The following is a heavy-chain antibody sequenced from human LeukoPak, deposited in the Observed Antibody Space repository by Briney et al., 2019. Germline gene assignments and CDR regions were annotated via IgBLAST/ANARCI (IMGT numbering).Heavy chain of an antibody. D-gene: IGHD6-19*01. CDR3: ARHTVAGTEGADY. J-gene: IGHJ4*02. Sequence: PSETLSLTCTVSGGSISSSSYYWGWIRQPPGKGLEWIGSIYYSGSTYYNPSLKSRATISVDTSKNQSSLKLSSVTAADTAVYYCARHTVAGTEGADYWGQGTLVTVSS. CDR2: IYYSGST. V-gene: IGHV4-39*01. CDR1: GGSISSSSYY.